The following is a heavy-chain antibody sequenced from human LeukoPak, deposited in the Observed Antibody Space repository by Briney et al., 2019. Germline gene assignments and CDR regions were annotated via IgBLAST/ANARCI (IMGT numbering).Heavy chain of an antibody. CDR1: GFTFSDYY. CDR3: AKSFGYGDSSFDY. CDR2: ISSSGSTI. J-gene: IGHJ4*02. Sequence: GGSLRLSCAASGFTFSDYYMSWIRQAPGKGLEWVSYISSSGSTIYYADSVKGRFTISRDNAKNSLYLQMNSLRAEDTAVYYCAKSFGYGDSSFDYWGQGTLVTVSS. D-gene: IGHD4-17*01. V-gene: IGHV3-11*01.